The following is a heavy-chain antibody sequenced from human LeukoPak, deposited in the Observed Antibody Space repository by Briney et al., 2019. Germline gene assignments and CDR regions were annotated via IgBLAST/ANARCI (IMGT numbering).Heavy chain of an antibody. J-gene: IGHJ4*02. V-gene: IGHV4-39*07. CDR3: ARGPRKQWLVRGGNYFDY. CDR2: IYYSGST. D-gene: IGHD6-19*01. CDR1: GGSISSSSYY. Sequence: PSETLSPTCTVSGGSISSSSYYWGWIRQPPGTGLEWFGSIYYSGSTYYNPSLKSRVTISVDTSKNQFSLKLSSVTAADTAVYYCARGPRKQWLVRGGNYFDYWGQGTLVTVSS.